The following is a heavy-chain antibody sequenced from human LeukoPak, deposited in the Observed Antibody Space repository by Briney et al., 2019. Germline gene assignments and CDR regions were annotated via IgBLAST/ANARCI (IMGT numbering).Heavy chain of an antibody. CDR2: IYSGGST. V-gene: IGHV3-53*01. J-gene: IGHJ5*02. CDR3: ARDLRGGSGSYYTIWFDP. CDR1: GFTVSSNY. D-gene: IGHD3-10*01. Sequence: GGSLRLSCAVSGFTVSSNYMSWVRQAPGKGLEWVSVIYSGGSTYYADSVKGRFTISRDNSKNTLYLQMNSLRAEDTAVYYCARDLRGGSGSYYTIWFDPWGQGTLVTVSS.